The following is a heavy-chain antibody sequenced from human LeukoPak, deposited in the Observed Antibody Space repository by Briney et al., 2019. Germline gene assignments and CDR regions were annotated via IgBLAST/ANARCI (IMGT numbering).Heavy chain of an antibody. CDR3: ARAPADYGDPHFDY. CDR1: GGTFSSYA. CDR2: IIPIFGTA. Sequence: GASVKVSCKASGGTFSSYAISWVRQAPGQGLEWMGGIIPIFGTANYAQKFQGRVTITADKSTSTAYMELSSLRSEDTAVYYRARAPADYGDPHFDYWGQGTLVTVSS. J-gene: IGHJ4*02. V-gene: IGHV1-69*06. D-gene: IGHD4-17*01.